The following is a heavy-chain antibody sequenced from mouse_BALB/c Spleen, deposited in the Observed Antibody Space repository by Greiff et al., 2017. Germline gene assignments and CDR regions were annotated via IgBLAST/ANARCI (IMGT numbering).Heavy chain of an antibody. CDR3: ARYPYYYAMDY. J-gene: IGHJ4*01. CDR2: IWAGGST. Sequence: QVQLKESGPGLVAPSQSLSITCTVSGFSLTSYGVHWVRQPPGKGLEWLGVIWAGGSTNYNSALMSRLSISKDNSKSQVFLKMNSLQTDDTAMYYCARYPYYYAMDYWGQGTSVTVSS. CDR1: GFSLTSYG. V-gene: IGHV2-9*02.